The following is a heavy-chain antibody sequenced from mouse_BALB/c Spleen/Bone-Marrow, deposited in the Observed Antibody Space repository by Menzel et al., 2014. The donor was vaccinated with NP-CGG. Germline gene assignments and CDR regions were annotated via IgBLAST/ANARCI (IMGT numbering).Heavy chain of an antibody. CDR2: IYPGNSDT. CDR3: TKEWYYGFDY. J-gene: IGHJ2*01. Sequence: DVQLQESGTVLARPGASVKMSCKASGYSFTSYWMHWVKQRPGQGLEWIGAIYPGNSDTSYNQKFKGKAKLTAVTSASTACMELSSLTNEDSAVYYCTKEWYYGFDYWGQGTTLTVSS. D-gene: IGHD1-1*01. V-gene: IGHV1-5*01. CDR1: GYSFTSYW.